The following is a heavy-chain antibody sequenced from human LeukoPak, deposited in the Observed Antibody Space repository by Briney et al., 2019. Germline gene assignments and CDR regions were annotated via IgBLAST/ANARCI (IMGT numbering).Heavy chain of an antibody. CDR3: ARDYRYCSGGSCYLNY. D-gene: IGHD2-15*01. J-gene: IGHJ4*02. Sequence: PGRSLRLSCAASGLTFNTYTMHWVRQAPGKGLEWVAVISYDGRDKYYADSVKDRFTISTDNSKNTLYLQMTSLRAEDTAVYYCARDYRYCSGGSCYLNYWSQGTLVTVS. CDR2: ISYDGRDK. CDR1: GLTFNTYT. V-gene: IGHV3-30*01.